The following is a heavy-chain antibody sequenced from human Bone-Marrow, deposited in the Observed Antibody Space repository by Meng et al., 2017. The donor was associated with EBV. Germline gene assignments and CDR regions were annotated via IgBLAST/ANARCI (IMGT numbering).Heavy chain of an antibody. V-gene: IGHV6-1*01. J-gene: IGHJ5*02. D-gene: IGHD3-22*01. CDR3: VRDRGYWDWFDP. CDR1: GDSVSSNSAA. CDR2: TNYRSKWYN. Sequence: QVQLRQSGPGLVTPSXTPSLSCAXSGDSVSSNSAAWNWNRQSPSRGLEWLGRTNYRSKWYNDYAVSVKSRIIINPDTSKNQVFLQLNSVTPEDTAVYYCVRDRGYWDWFDPWGQGTLVTVSS.